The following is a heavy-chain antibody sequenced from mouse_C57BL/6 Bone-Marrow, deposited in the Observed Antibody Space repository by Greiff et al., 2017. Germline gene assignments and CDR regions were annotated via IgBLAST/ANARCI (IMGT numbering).Heavy chain of an antibody. V-gene: IGHV1-7*01. CDR1: GYTFTSYW. CDR2: INPSSGYT. Sequence: VQLQQSGAELAKPGASVKLSCKASGYTFTSYWMHWVKQRPGQGLEWIGYINPSSGYTKYNQKFKDKATLTVDKSSSTAYMQLSSLTYEDSAVYYCAIEPLWYFDVWGTGTTVTVSS. CDR3: AIEPLWYFDV. J-gene: IGHJ1*03.